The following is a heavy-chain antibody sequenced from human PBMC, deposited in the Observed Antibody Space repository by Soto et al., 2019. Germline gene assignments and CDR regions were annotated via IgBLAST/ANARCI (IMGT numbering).Heavy chain of an antibody. D-gene: IGHD2-15*01. V-gene: IGHV5-51*01. CDR2: IYPGDSDT. J-gene: IGHJ3*02. CDR3: ASGGLVVVAAIDSDAFDI. Sequence: LGESLKISCKGSGYSFTSYWIGWVRQMPGKGLEWMGIIYPGDSDTRYSPSFQGQVTISADKSISTAYLQWSSLKASDTAMYYFASGGLVVVAAIDSDAFDIWGQGTMVTVSS. CDR1: GYSFTSYW.